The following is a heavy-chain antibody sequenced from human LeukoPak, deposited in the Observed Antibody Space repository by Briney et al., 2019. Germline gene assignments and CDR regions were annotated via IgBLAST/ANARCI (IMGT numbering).Heavy chain of an antibody. CDR3: AREGGYCSSTSCLRRGFDC. Sequence: TSETLSLTCPVAGGFISSYCCSWIRQPAGKGLEWIRRIYTSGSPTSNPPLKSRVPLSVDTSKTRFSLKLTALTAAATAVLYSAREGGYCSSTSCLRRGFDCWGQGTLV. CDR2: IYTSGSP. J-gene: IGHJ4*02. CDR1: GGFISSYC. V-gene: IGHV4-4*07. D-gene: IGHD2-2*03.